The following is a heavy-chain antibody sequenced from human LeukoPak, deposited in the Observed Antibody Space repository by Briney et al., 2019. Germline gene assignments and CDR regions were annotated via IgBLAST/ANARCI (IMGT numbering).Heavy chain of an antibody. Sequence: GGSLRISCKGSGYSFTSYWISWVRQMPGKGLEWMGRIDPSDSYTNYSPSFQGHVTISADKSISTAYLQWSSLKASDTAMYYCARHTPGLWFGDNDAFDIWGQGTMVTVSS. V-gene: IGHV5-10-1*01. CDR1: GYSFTSYW. J-gene: IGHJ3*02. CDR3: ARHTPGLWFGDNDAFDI. CDR2: IDPSDSYT. D-gene: IGHD3-10*01.